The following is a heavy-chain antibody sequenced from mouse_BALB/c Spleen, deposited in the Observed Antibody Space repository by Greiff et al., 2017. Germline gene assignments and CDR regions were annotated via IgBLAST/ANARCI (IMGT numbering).Heavy chain of an antibody. Sequence: VQLKQSGAELMKPGASVKISCKATGYTFSSYWIEWVKQRPGHGLEWIGEILPGSGSTNYNEKFKGKATFTADTSSNTAYMQLSSLTSEDSAVYYCARTGNYRYPWFAYWGQGTLVTVSA. CDR1: GYTFSSYW. J-gene: IGHJ3*01. CDR3: ARTGNYRYPWFAY. CDR2: ILPGSGST. V-gene: IGHV1-9*01. D-gene: IGHD2-14*01.